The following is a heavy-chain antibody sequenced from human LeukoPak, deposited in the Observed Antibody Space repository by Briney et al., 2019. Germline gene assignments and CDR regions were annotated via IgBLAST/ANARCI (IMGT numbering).Heavy chain of an antibody. CDR3: TKAPTSSLSFFDF. CDR2: INPGDYDA. J-gene: IGHJ4*02. Sequence: GQSLKISCTASGYSFSSYWIGWVRQMPGKGLEWMATINPGDYDARYSPSFQGQATVPADRSISTAYIQWSTLNASDTATYCCTKAPTSSLSFFDFWSQGTLVTVSS. D-gene: IGHD5-24*01. V-gene: IGHV5-51*01. CDR1: GYSFSSYW.